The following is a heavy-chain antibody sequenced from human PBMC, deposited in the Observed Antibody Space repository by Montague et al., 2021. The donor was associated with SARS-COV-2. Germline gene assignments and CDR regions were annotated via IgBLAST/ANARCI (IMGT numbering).Heavy chain of an antibody. J-gene: IGHJ6*02. V-gene: IGHV4-59*12. CDR3: ARWGEYYDSPYYYYATDV. Sequence: SETLSLTCTVSGGSISPYYWSWIRQSLGKGLECIGYTSYSGSTDYNPSLKSRVTISIDTSKNQFSLKFSSVTAADTAVYYCARWGEYYDSPYYYYATDVWGQGTTVTVSS. D-gene: IGHD3-3*01. CDR1: GGSISPYY. CDR2: TSYSGST.